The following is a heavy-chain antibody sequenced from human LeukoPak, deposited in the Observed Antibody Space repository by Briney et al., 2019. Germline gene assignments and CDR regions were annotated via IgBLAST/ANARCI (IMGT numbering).Heavy chain of an antibody. J-gene: IGHJ4*02. V-gene: IGHV3-74*01. D-gene: IGHD2/OR15-2a*01. CDR2: FNSDGRSA. CDR1: GFTFSTYW. CDR3: ARDRGYFYDQLDY. Sequence: PGGSLRLSCAASGFTFSTYWMHWVRQAPGKGLVWVSRFNSDGRSAYYADSVKGRFTISRDDARNSLYLQMNSLKDEDTAVYYCARDRGYFYDQLDYWGQGTLVTVSS.